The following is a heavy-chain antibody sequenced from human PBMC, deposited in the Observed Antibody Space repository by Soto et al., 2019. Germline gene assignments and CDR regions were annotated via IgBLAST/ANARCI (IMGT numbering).Heavy chain of an antibody. CDR3: ARGAGIVALPGELEDVNYAY. J-gene: IGHJ4*02. D-gene: IGHD1-1*01. V-gene: IGHV4-34*01. CDR2: INESGST. Sequence: QVQLQQWGAGLVKPSETLSLSCAVYGQSFSGHSWAWIRQPPGTGLEWIGEINESGSTYYNPSLKSRVTISTDTSKNQFSLKLTSVSAADTAAYFCARGAGIVALPGELEDVNYAYWCQGTLVNVSS. CDR1: GQSFSGHS.